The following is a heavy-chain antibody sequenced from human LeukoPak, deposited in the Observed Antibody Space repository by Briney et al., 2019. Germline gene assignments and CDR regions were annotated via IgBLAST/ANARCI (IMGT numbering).Heavy chain of an antibody. Sequence: GGSLRLSCAVSGFTFSSDWMIWVRQAPGKGLEWVANINRDGSEKNYVDSVRGRFTISRDNAKNSLDLQMNSLRVEDTAVYYCARDFLHLGGWGQGTMVTVSS. CDR2: INRDGSEK. J-gene: IGHJ3*01. D-gene: IGHD3-16*01. CDR1: GFTFSSDW. CDR3: ARDFLHLGG. V-gene: IGHV3-7*01.